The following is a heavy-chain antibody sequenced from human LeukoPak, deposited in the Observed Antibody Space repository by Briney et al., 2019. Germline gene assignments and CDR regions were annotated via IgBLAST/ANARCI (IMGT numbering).Heavy chain of an antibody. Sequence: PSETLSLTCTVSGGSISSSSYYWGWIRQPPGKGLEWIGSIYYSGSTYYNPSLKGRVTISVDTSKNQFSLKLSSVTAADTAVYYCARLRGGVFDYWGQGTLVTVSS. J-gene: IGHJ4*02. CDR3: ARLRGGVFDY. CDR2: IYYSGST. D-gene: IGHD2-8*01. CDR1: GGSISSSSYY. V-gene: IGHV4-39*01.